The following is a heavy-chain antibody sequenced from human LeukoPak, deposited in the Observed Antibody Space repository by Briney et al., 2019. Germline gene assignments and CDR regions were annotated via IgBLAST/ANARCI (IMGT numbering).Heavy chain of an antibody. Sequence: PAGSLRLSCAASGFTFSTYAMSWVRQAPGKGLEWVSAFSGHSHSSYYADSVTGRFTITRDNSKNMLYLQMNSLRAEDTAVYYCARHPDYWGQGTLVTVSS. J-gene: IGHJ4*02. CDR1: GFTFSTYA. CDR3: ARHPDY. CDR2: FSGHSHSS. V-gene: IGHV3-23*01.